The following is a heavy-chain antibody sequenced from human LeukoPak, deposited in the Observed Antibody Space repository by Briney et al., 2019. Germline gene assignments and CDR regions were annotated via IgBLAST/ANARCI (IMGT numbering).Heavy chain of an antibody. Sequence: SETLSLTCAVYGDSFSNYFWSWIRQPPGKGLEWIGEINHSGSTNYNPSLKSRVTISVDTSKNQFSLKLSSVTAADTAVYYCARAVTMIVVPRRAFDIWGQGTMVTVSS. D-gene: IGHD3-22*01. CDR1: GDSFSNYF. CDR2: INHSGST. CDR3: ARAVTMIVVPRRAFDI. J-gene: IGHJ3*02. V-gene: IGHV4-34*01.